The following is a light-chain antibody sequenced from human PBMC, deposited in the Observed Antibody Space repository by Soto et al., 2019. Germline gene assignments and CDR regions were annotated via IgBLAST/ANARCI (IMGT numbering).Light chain of an antibody. Sequence: EIVLTQSPGTLSLSPGERATLSCRASQSVSSSYLAWYQQKPGQSPRLLIYGASRRATGIPDRFSGSGSGTDFTLTISRLEPEDFAVYYWQQYGSSPLFGQGTKLEIK. CDR1: QSVSSSY. CDR2: GAS. J-gene: IGKJ2*01. V-gene: IGKV3-20*01. CDR3: QQYGSSPL.